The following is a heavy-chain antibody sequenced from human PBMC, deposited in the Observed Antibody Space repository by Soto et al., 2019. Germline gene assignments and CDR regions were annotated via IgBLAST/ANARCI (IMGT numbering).Heavy chain of an antibody. V-gene: IGHV1-69*18. D-gene: IGHD3-16*01. CDR2: IIPLFGTT. Sequence: QVHLVQSGAEVRKPGSSVKVSCKTSGGTFSTYTIYWVRQAPGQGLEWMGRIIPLFGTTRYAQNFQDRVTLTAEEATRTNYMALSSLRAEDTALYYCARRLDDRADEGFDVWGEGTAVTVSA. CDR1: GGTFSTYT. J-gene: IGHJ3*01. CDR3: ARRLDDRADEGFDV.